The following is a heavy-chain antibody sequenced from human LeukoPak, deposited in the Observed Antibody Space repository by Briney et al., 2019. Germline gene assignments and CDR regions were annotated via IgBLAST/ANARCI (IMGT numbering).Heavy chain of an antibody. CDR3: ARPFPPRGDTWFDP. J-gene: IGHJ5*02. CDR2: IYTSGST. D-gene: IGHD5-18*01. V-gene: IGHV4-4*07. Sequence: SETLSLTCTVSGGSISSYYWSWIRQPAGKGLEWIGRIYTSGSTNYNPSLKSRVTMSVDTSKNQFSLKLSSVTAADTAVYYCARPFPPRGDTWFDPWGQGILVTVSS. CDR1: GGSISSYY.